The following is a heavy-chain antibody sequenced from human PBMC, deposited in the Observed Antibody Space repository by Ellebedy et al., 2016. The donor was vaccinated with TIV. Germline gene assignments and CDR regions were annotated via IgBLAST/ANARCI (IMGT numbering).Heavy chain of an antibody. Sequence: GESLKISCAASGFPFSNYAMAWVRQAPGKGLEWVSAISQSGGDTYYADSVKGRFTISRDNSKNTVFLQMNNLRVEDTAIYYCAKEVGVHGTPYFDFWGQGTLFTVSS. CDR2: ISQSGGDT. J-gene: IGHJ4*02. V-gene: IGHV3-23*01. CDR1: GFPFSNYA. CDR3: AKEVGVHGTPYFDF. D-gene: IGHD6-19*01.